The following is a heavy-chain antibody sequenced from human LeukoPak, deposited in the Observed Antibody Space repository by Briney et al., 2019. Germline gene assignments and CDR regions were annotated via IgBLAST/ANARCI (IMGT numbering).Heavy chain of an antibody. CDR1: GFTFNGFV. J-gene: IGHJ4*02. Sequence: GGSVRLSCAPSGFTFNGFVMLWVRQVPAKGLPWVAFISYDGSNKYYADTVKGRFTISRDNSKNTLYWQMNSPRAEDTAVCYCVGLNYNSGSYRNYWGQGTLVTVSS. V-gene: IGHV3-30*02. CDR3: VGLNYNSGSYRNY. CDR2: ISYDGSNK. D-gene: IGHD3-10*01.